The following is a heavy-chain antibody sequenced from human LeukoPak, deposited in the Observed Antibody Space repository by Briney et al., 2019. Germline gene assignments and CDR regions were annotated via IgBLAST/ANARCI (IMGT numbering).Heavy chain of an antibody. CDR2: IDPNSGGT. D-gene: IGHD4-17*01. J-gene: IGHJ4*02. V-gene: IGHV1-2*02. CDR1: GYTFTGYY. Sequence: GASVKVSCKASGYTFTGYYMHWVRQAPGQGPEWMGWIDPNSGGTNYAQKFQGRVTMTRDTSISTAYMELSRLRSDDTAVYYCAREEDYGDYRDWGQGTLVTVSS. CDR3: AREEDYGDYRD.